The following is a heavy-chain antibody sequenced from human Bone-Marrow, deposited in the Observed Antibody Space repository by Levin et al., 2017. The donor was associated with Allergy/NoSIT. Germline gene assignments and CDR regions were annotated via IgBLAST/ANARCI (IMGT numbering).Heavy chain of an antibody. CDR2: ISSSSFTI. CDR3: ARGSISAVRGVLPNDWFDP. CDR1: GFTFSAYN. J-gene: IGHJ5*02. D-gene: IGHD3-10*01. Sequence: ETLSLTCAASGFTFSAYNMIWVRQAPGKGLDWLSFISSSSFTIYYADSVKGRFTVSRDNANNSLYLEMHSLRVEDTAIYYCARGSISAVRGVLPNDWFDPWGRGTLVSVSS. V-gene: IGHV3-48*01.